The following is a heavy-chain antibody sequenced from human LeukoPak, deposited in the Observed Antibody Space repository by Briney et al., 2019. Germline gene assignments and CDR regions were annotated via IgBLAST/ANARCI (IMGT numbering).Heavy chain of an antibody. D-gene: IGHD5-24*01. CDR1: GYTFTGYY. CDR3: ARVRDGYKDAYDI. J-gene: IGHJ3*02. CDR2: INPNSGGT. Sequence: ASVKVSCKASGYTFTGYYMHWVRQAPGQGLEWMGWINPNSGGTNYAQKFQGRVTMTRDTSTSTVYMELSSLKSEDTAVYYCARVRDGYKDAYDIWGQGTMVTVSS. V-gene: IGHV1-2*02.